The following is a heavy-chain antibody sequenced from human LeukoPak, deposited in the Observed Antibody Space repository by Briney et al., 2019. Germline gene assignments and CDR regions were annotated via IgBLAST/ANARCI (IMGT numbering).Heavy chain of an antibody. CDR1: GYTFTGYY. J-gene: IGHJ6*03. CDR2: INPSGGST. Sequence: ASVKVSCKASGYTFTGYYIHWVRQAPGQGLEWMGLINPSGGSTNYAQKFQGRVTMTRDTSTSTVYMELSSLRSEDTAVYYCGRGPRITVVRGGQWYYYMDVWGKGTTVTISS. V-gene: IGHV1-46*01. D-gene: IGHD3-10*01. CDR3: GRGPRITVVRGGQWYYYMDV.